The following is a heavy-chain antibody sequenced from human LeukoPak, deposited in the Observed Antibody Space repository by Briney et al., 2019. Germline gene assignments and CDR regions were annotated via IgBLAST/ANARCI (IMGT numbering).Heavy chain of an antibody. Sequence: GASVKVSCKASGGTFSSYAISWVRQAPGQGLEWMGGIIPIFGTANYAQKFQGRVTITADESTSTAYMELSSLRSGDTAVYYCAREGPLVEMAHTRAFDIWGQGTMVTVSS. CDR3: AREGPLVEMAHTRAFDI. J-gene: IGHJ3*02. D-gene: IGHD5-24*01. CDR2: IIPIFGTA. V-gene: IGHV1-69*13. CDR1: GGTFSSYA.